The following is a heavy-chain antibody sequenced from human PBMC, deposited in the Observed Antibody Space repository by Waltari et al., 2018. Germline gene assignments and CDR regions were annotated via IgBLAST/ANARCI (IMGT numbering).Heavy chain of an antibody. V-gene: IGHV4-4*02. CDR2: IHHSGRT. CDR3: AGDRAIGLFFDY. D-gene: IGHD2-2*01. J-gene: IGHJ4*02. Sequence: QVQLQESGPGLVEPSGTLSLTCAVSGDSISSNYWWSWVRQSPGKGLEWIGQIHHSGRTHYNPSFESRLSMSVDRSKNQFSRNLNSVTAADTAVYYCAGDRAIGLFFDYWGQGTLVTVSS. CDR1: GDSISSNYW.